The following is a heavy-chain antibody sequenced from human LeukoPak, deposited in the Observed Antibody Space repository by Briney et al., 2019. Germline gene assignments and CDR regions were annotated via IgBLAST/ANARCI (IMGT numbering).Heavy chain of an antibody. D-gene: IGHD6-13*01. CDR2: ISAYNGNT. J-gene: IGHJ1*01. CDR3: ARDGYSSSWYGTDREYFQH. V-gene: IGHV1-18*01. Sequence: ASVKVSCKASGYTFTSYGISWVRQAPGQGLECMGWISAYNGNTNYAQKLQGRVTMTTDTSTSTAYMELRSLRSDDTAVYYCARDGYSSSWYGTDREYFQHWGQGTLVTVSS. CDR1: GYTFTSYG.